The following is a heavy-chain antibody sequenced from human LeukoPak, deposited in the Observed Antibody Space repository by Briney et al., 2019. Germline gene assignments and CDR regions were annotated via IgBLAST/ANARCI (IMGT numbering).Heavy chain of an antibody. Sequence: GASVKVSCKASGSTFTGYYMHWVRQAPEQGLEWMGWINPNSGGTNYAQKFQGRVTMTRDTPISTAYMELSRLRSDDTAVYYGARAAEGFVYYFDYWGQGTLVTVSS. D-gene: IGHD2-15*01. CDR2: INPNSGGT. CDR3: ARAAEGFVYYFDY. V-gene: IGHV1-2*02. CDR1: GSTFTGYY. J-gene: IGHJ4*02.